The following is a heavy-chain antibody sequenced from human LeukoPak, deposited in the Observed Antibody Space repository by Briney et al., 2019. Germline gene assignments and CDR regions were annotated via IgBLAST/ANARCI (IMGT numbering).Heavy chain of an antibody. J-gene: IGHJ6*02. CDR2: IKQDGSEK. V-gene: IGHV3-7*01. CDR3: ARDSYDFWSGPPGMDV. Sequence: GGSLRLSCAASGFTFSSYWMSWVRQAPGKGLEWVASIKQDGSEKYYVDSVKGRFTISRDNAKNSLYLQMNSLRAEDTAVYYCARDSYDFWSGPPGMDVWGQGTTVTVSS. D-gene: IGHD3-3*01. CDR1: GFTFSSYW.